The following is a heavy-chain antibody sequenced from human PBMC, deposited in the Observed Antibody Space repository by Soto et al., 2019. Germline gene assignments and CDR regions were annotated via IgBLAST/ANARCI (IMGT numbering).Heavy chain of an antibody. CDR3: ARDLDVRLGNYFDY. CDR2: IYYSGST. V-gene: IGHV4-31*03. Sequence: PSETLSLTCTVSGGSIRTGGYYWSWIRQQPGKGLEWIGNIYYSGSTSYNPSLRSRVTISVDTFNNHFSLSLSSVTAADTAVYYCARDLDVRLGNYFDYWGQGALVTVSS. CDR1: GGSIRTGGYY. D-gene: IGHD3-16*01. J-gene: IGHJ4*02.